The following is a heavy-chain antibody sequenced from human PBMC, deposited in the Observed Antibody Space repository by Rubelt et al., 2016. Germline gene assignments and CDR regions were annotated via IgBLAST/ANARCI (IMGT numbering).Heavy chain of an antibody. D-gene: IGHD4/OR15-4a*01. CDR2: IDYSGST. V-gene: IGHV4-39*01. CDR1: GGSISSSNYY. CDR3: SVLPDFDY. Sequence: QLQLQESGPGLVKPSETLSLTCTVSGGSISSSNYYWGWIRQPPGKGLEWIGSIDYSGSTYYNPSLKSRVTISVDTSKNQFSLKLGSVTAADTAVYYCSVLPDFDYWGQGTLVTVSS. J-gene: IGHJ4*02.